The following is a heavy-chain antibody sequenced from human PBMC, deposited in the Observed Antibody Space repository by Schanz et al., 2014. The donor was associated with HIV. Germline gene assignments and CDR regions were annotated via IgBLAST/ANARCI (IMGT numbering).Heavy chain of an antibody. V-gene: IGHV3-33*06. J-gene: IGHJ6*02. CDR1: GFTFSTYS. CDR3: AKVARWDYYGMDV. CDR2: MWYDESHK. Sequence: VQLLESGGGLVKPGGSLRLSCAGSGFTFSTYSMNWVRRAPGKGLEWVAAMWYDESHKGYADSVKGRFTISRDNSKNTLYLEMNSLRPEDTAVYYCAKVARWDYYGMDVWGQGTTVTVSS.